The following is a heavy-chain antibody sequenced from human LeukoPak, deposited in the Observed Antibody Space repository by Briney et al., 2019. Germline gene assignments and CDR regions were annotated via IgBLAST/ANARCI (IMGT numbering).Heavy chain of an antibody. Sequence: ASVKVSCKASGYIFTAYYMHWVRQAPGQGLEWVGWINPNNGGTNYAQNFQGRVTLTRDTSISTAYMELSRLRSDDTAVYYCARNGDYGAGYYGMDVWGQGTTVTVSS. J-gene: IGHJ6*02. V-gene: IGHV1-2*02. CDR1: GYIFTAYY. CDR3: ARNGDYGAGYYGMDV. D-gene: IGHD4-17*01. CDR2: INPNNGGT.